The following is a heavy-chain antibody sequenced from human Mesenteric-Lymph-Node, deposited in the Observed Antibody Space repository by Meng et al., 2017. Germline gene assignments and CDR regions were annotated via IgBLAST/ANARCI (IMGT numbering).Heavy chain of an antibody. V-gene: IGHV3-48*03. CDR2: ISSSGSTI. CDR1: GFTFSSYE. D-gene: IGHD2-15*01. CDR3: ARVKAARTKGVGYCSGGSCYSGEAYYFDY. J-gene: IGHJ4*02. Sequence: GGSLRLSCAASGFTFSSYEMNWVRQAPGKGLEWVSYISSSGSTIYYADSVKGRFTISRDNAKNSLYLQMNSLRAEDTAVYYCARVKAARTKGVGYCSGGSCYSGEAYYFDYWGQGTLVTVSS.